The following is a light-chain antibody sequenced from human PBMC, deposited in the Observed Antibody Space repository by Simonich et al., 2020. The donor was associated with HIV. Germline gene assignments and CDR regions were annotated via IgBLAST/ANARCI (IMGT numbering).Light chain of an antibody. CDR1: SSDVGGYKY. CDR3: TSYTSSSTWV. J-gene: IGLJ3*02. V-gene: IGLV2-11*01. Sequence: HSALTQPRSVSGSPGQSVTISCTGTSSDVGGYKYVSWYQQHPGKAPKLVIYDVTKRPSGVPDRFSGSKSGNTASLTISGLQAEDEADYYCTSYTSSSTWVFGGGTKLTVL. CDR2: DVT.